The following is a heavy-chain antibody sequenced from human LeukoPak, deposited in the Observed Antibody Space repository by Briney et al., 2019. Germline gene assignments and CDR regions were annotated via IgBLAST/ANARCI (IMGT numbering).Heavy chain of an antibody. Sequence: PSQTLSLTCTVSGGSISSGGYYWSWIRQHPGKGLEWTGYIYYSGSTYYNPSLKSRVTISLDTSKNQFSLKLSSVTAADTAVYYCARTRRDSSGYYLDYWGQGTLVTVSS. J-gene: IGHJ4*02. CDR2: IYYSGST. CDR1: GGSISSGGYY. D-gene: IGHD3-22*01. CDR3: ARTRRDSSGYYLDY. V-gene: IGHV4-31*03.